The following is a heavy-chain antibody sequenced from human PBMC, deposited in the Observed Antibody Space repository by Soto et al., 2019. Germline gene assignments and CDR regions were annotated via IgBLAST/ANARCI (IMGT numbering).Heavy chain of an antibody. CDR1: GFTFSSYD. CDR2: IGTAGDT. J-gene: IGHJ4*02. CDR3: ARESSYDSSGYHFDY. D-gene: IGHD3-22*01. Sequence: GGSLRLSCAASGFTFSSYDMHWVRQATGKGLEWVSAIGTAGDTYYPGSVKGRFTISRENAKNSLYLQMNSLRAGDTAVYYCARESSYDSSGYHFDYWGQGTLVTVSS. V-gene: IGHV3-13*01.